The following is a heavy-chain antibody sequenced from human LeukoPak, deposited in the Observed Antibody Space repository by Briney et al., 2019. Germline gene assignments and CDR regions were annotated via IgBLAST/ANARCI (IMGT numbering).Heavy chain of an antibody. V-gene: IGHV1-46*01. CDR3: ARDSQDSSGYLLFWFDP. Sequence: GASVKVSCKASGYTFTSYYMHWVRQAPGQGLEWMGIINPSGGSTSYAQKFQGRVTMTRDMSTSTVYMELSSLGSEDTAVYYCARDSQDSSGYLLFWFDPWGQGTLVTVSS. J-gene: IGHJ5*02. CDR2: INPSGGST. D-gene: IGHD3-22*01. CDR1: GYTFTSYY.